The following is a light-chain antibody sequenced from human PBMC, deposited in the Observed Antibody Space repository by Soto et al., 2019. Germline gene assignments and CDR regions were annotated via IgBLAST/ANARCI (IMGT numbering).Light chain of an antibody. Sequence: EIVLTQSPATLSLSPGERATLSCRASQSIRSSLAWYQQKPGQAPRLLIYDASNRATGIPARFSGTGSGTDFTLTISSLAPEDFAAYYCQQRSNWPVTFGPGTKVDIK. CDR2: DAS. J-gene: IGKJ3*01. V-gene: IGKV3-11*01. CDR1: QSIRSS. CDR3: QQRSNWPVT.